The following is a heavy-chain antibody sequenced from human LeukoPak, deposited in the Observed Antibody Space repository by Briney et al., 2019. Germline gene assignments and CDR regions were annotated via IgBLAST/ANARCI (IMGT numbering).Heavy chain of an antibody. V-gene: IGHV1-69*13. CDR3: ARGGYDFLNWFDP. D-gene: IGHD3-3*01. J-gene: IGHJ5*02. CDR1: GYTFTGYY. Sequence: GASVKVSCKASGYTFTGYYMHWVRQAPGQGLEWMGGIIPIFGTANYAQKFQGRVTITADESTSTAYMELSSLRSEDTAVYYCARGGYDFLNWFDPWGQGTLVTVSS. CDR2: IIPIFGTA.